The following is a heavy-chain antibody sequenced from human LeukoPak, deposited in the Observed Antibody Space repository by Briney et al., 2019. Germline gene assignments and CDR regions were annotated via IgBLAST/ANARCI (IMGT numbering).Heavy chain of an antibody. V-gene: IGHV3-7*01. CDR2: INKDGRQT. Sequence: GGSLRLSCVVSGFTFSTSWMAWVRQAPGKELEWLANINKDGRQTYYVDSVKGRFTISRDNAENSLHLQMNSLRAEDTAVYYCATSLDAPGNYWGQGSLVTVSS. CDR1: GFTFSTSW. CDR3: ATSLDAPGNY. D-gene: IGHD6-13*01. J-gene: IGHJ4*02.